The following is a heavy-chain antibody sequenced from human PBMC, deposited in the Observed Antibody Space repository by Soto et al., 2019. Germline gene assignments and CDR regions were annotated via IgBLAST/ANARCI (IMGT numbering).Heavy chain of an antibody. J-gene: IGHJ3*02. D-gene: IGHD3-10*01. Sequence: QVQLQQWGAGLLKPSETLSLTCTVYGGSFSGYYWSWIRQPPGKGLEWIGEINHSGSTNYHPSLKSRVTISVDTSKNQFSLKLSSVTAADTAVYYCARRVRGVNDAFDIWGQGTMVTISS. CDR2: INHSGST. CDR3: ARRVRGVNDAFDI. V-gene: IGHV4-34*01. CDR1: GGSFSGYY.